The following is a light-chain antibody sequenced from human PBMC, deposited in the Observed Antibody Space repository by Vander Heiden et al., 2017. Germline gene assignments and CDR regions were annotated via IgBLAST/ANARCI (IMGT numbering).Light chain of an antibody. CDR2: ENY. J-gene: IGLJ1*01. Sequence: QSVLTQPPSVSAAPGQKVTIPCSGSSSNIGNNYVSWYQQLPGTAPKLLICENYKRPSGIPDRFSGSKSGTSATLVITGLQTGDEADYYCGTWDSSLSAGRVFGTGTKVTVL. CDR3: GTWDSSLSAGRV. V-gene: IGLV1-51*02. CDR1: SSNIGNNY.